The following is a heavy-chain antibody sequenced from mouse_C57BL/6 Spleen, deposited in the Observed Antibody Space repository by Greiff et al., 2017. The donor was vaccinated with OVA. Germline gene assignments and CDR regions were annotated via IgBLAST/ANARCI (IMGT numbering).Heavy chain of an antibody. D-gene: IGHD2-3*01. CDR2: IRNKANGYTT. J-gene: IGHJ1*03. Sequence: EVKLMESGGGLVQPGGSLSLSCAASGFTFTDYYMSWARQPPGKALEWLGFIRNKANGYTTEYSASVKGRFTISRDNSQSILYLQMNALRAEDSATYYCARADGYDWYFDVWGTGTTVTVSS. V-gene: IGHV7-3*01. CDR1: GFTFTDYY. CDR3: ARADGYDWYFDV.